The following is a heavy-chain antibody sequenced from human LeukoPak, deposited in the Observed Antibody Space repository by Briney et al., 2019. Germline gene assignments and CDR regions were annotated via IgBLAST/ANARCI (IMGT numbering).Heavy chain of an antibody. D-gene: IGHD3-10*01. CDR1: GFTFSSYE. Sequence: GGSLRLSCAASGFTFSSYEMNWVRQAPGKGLEWVSYISSSGSTIYYADSVKGRFTISRDSAKNSLYLQMNSLRAEDTAVYYCARVAPSYGSGSYNFDYWGQGTLVTVSS. CDR2: ISSSGSTI. CDR3: ARVAPSYGSGSYNFDY. V-gene: IGHV3-48*03. J-gene: IGHJ4*02.